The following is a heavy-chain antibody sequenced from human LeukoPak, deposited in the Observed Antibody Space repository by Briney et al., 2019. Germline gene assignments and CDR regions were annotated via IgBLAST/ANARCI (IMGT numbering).Heavy chain of an antibody. J-gene: IGHJ5*01. CDR1: GFTLCNYW. CDR3: ARLKDAVTIFDC. CDR2: RKEDGSDK. Sequence: GGSLRLSCIASGFTLCNYWMIYLRQAPGKRLEWVACRKEDGSDKYYVESVKGRFTISRENTKNSLFVQMSSLRAEDTAVYYCARLKDAVTIFDCWGQGILVTVSS. V-gene: IGHV3-7*01. D-gene: IGHD4-17*01.